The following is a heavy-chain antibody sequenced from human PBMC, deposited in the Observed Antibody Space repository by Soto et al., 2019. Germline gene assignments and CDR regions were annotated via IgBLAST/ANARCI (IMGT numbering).Heavy chain of an antibody. CDR1: GFTFSTYS. Sequence: EVQLVESGGGSVQPGGSLRLSCAASGFTFSTYSMNWVRQAPGRGLEWISYISGGGRPISYADSVMGRFNISRDNAKNSLYLQMDSLTDEDTAVYYCARDLGWAFDSWGQGTLVTVSS. CDR2: ISGGGRPI. J-gene: IGHJ4*02. V-gene: IGHV3-48*02. D-gene: IGHD6-19*01. CDR3: ARDLGWAFDS.